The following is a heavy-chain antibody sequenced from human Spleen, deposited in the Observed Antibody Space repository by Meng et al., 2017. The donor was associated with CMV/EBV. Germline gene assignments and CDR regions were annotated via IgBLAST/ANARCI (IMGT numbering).Heavy chain of an antibody. CDR1: GFNFSSYW. J-gene: IGHJ6*02. Sequence: GESLKISCAASGFNFSSYWMHWVRQVPGKGLVWVSHINGDGKTTKYADSVKGRFTISRDNAKNTLYLQMNSLRAEDTAVYYCSSSVLYYYYYYGMDVWGQGTTVTVSS. CDR3: SSSVLYYYYYYGMDV. CDR2: INGDGKTT. V-gene: IGHV3-74*01.